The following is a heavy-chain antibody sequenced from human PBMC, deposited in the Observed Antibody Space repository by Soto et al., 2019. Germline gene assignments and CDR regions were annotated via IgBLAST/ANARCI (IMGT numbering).Heavy chain of an antibody. Sequence: GESLKISCKVSGYSFTSYWVTWVRQMPGKGLEWMGTIDPSDSYTNYSPSFEGHVTISADKSFNTAYLQMNSLRAEDTAVYYCARDRVESGYPEYFQHWGQGTLVTVSS. D-gene: IGHD3-22*01. CDR2: IDPSDSYT. V-gene: IGHV5-10-1*01. CDR1: GYSFTSYW. J-gene: IGHJ1*01. CDR3: ARDRVESGYPEYFQH.